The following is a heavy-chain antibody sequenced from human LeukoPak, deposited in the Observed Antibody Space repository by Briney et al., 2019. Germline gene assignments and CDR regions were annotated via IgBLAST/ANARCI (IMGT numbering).Heavy chain of an antibody. CDR3: ARQLGYCSGGSCYFDF. CDR1: GFTVSSNY. J-gene: IGHJ4*02. D-gene: IGHD2-15*01. CDR2: ISGSGGDT. Sequence: GGSLRLSCAASGFTVSSNYMSWVRQAPGKGLEWVSAISGSGGDTYDADSVKGRFTISRDNSKNTLYLQMNSLRVEDTAVYHCARQLGYCSGGSCYFDFWGQGTLVTVSS. V-gene: IGHV3-23*01.